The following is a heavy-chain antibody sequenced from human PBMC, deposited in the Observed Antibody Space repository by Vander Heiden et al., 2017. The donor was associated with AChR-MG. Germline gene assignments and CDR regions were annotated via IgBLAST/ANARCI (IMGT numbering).Heavy chain of an antibody. Sequence: EVQLVESGGGLVKPGGSLRLSCAASGFTFSSYSMNWVSSISSSSSYIYYADSVKGRFTISRDNAKNSLYLQMNSLRAEDTAVYYCARGIAFENYYGSGSYPQEPAWGQGTLVTVSS. CDR2: ISSSSSYI. J-gene: IGHJ5*02. CDR1: GFTFSSYS. D-gene: IGHD3-10*01. V-gene: IGHV3-21*01. CDR3: ARGIAFENYYGSGSYPQEPA.